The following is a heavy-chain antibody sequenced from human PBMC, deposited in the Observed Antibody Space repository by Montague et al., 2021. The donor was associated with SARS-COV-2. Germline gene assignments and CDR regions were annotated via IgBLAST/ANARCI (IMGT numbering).Heavy chain of an antibody. CDR3: AKEGFGESYYFDL. D-gene: IGHD3-10*01. CDR1: GFTFADYA. Sequence: SLRLSCAASGFTFADYAMHWVRQAPGKGLEWVSGISWNSGSIVYADSVKGRFTISRDNAKNSLYLQMNSLRAEDTALYYCAKEGFGESYYFDLWGRGTLVTVSS. V-gene: IGHV3-9*01. CDR2: ISWNSGSI. J-gene: IGHJ2*01.